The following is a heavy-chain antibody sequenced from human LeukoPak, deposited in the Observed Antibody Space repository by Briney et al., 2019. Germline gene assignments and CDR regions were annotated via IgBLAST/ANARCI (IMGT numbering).Heavy chain of an antibody. J-gene: IGHJ4*02. V-gene: IGHV3-21*01. Sequence: GGSLRLSCAASGFTFSSYSMNWVRQAPGKGLEWVSSISSSSSYIYYADSGKGRFTMSRDNAKNSLYLQMNSLRAEDTAVYYCARGSLVHYYGSGSYRIRAGFDSWGQGTLVTVSS. CDR3: ARGSLVHYYGSGSYRIRAGFDS. CDR2: ISSSSSYI. D-gene: IGHD3-10*01. CDR1: GFTFSSYS.